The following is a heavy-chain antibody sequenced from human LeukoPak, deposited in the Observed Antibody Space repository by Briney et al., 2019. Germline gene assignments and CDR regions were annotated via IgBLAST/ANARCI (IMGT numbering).Heavy chain of an antibody. J-gene: IGHJ4*02. CDR3: TSLTKGDFDY. Sequence: LAGGSLRLSCAASGFTFSNYWMHWVRHAPGKGLVWVSRLNSDGSSTNYADSVKGRFTISRDNSKNTLYLQMNSLRAEDTAVYYCTSLTKGDFDYWGQGTLVTVSS. D-gene: IGHD3-9*01. V-gene: IGHV3-74*01. CDR2: LNSDGSST. CDR1: GFTFSNYW.